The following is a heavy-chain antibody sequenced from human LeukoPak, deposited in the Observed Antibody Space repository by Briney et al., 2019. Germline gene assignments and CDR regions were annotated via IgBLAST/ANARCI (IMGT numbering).Heavy chain of an antibody. CDR2: IYTGDNK. CDR3: ARDGYYDFWSGHPTYYFDY. D-gene: IGHD3-3*01. J-gene: IGHJ4*02. CDR1: GFSVSGCC. Sequence: GGSLRLSCASSGFSVSGCCMSWVRQAPGKGLEWVSFIYTGDNKYYADSVKGRFTISRDNSKNALYLQMNSLRAEDTAVYYCARDGYYDFWSGHPTYYFDYWSQGTLVTVSS. V-gene: IGHV3-66*02.